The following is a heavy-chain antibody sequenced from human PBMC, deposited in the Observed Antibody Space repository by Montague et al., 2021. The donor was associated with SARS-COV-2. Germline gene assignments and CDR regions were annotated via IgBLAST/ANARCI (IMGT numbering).Heavy chain of an antibody. CDR3: ASVRLFYYLDY. Sequence: TLSLTCTVAGTSIRSGGYYWTWIRQNPGKGREWIGNIFHTGRAYYNPSRATRVNISVDTSNNLFSLRLSSVTAAATAMYFCASVRLFYYLDYWGQGTLVTVSS. CDR2: IFHTGRA. J-gene: IGHJ4*02. CDR1: GTSIRSGGYY. D-gene: IGHD3-10*02. V-gene: IGHV4-31*03.